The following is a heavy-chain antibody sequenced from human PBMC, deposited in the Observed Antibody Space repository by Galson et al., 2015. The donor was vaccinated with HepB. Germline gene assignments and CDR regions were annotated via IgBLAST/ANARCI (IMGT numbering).Heavy chain of an antibody. CDR1: GFTFGDYT. CDR3: TREYDYTPDY. Sequence: SLRLSCAGSGFTFGDYTMSWFRQAPGKGLEWVGFIRSKTYGGTTEYAASVKGRFTISRDDSKSIAYLQMNSLKTEDTALYYCTREYDYTPDYWGQGTLVTVSS. CDR2: IRSKTYGGTT. D-gene: IGHD4-11*01. J-gene: IGHJ4*02. V-gene: IGHV3-49*03.